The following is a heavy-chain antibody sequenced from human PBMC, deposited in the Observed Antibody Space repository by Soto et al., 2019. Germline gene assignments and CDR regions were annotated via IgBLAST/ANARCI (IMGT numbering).Heavy chain of an antibody. CDR3: ARESEDPTSNFDY. CDR1: GFTFTRYS. J-gene: IGHJ4*02. CDR2: ISSTTNYI. V-gene: IGHV3-21*06. Sequence: GGSLRLSCAASGFTFTRYSMNWVRQAPGKGLEWVSSISSTTNYIYYGDSMKGRFTISRDNAKNSLYLEMNSLRAEDTAVYYCARESEDPTSNFDYWGQGTLVTVSS.